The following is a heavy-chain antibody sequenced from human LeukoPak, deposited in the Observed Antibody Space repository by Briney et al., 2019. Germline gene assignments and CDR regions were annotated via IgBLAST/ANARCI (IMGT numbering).Heavy chain of an antibody. CDR1: GFTISSNY. V-gene: IGHV3-66*02. CDR3: ANPFGEAKGASDY. CDR2: LHSGGHT. Sequence: PGGSLRLSCAASGFTISSNYLSWVRQAPGKGLVWISALHSGGHTFYADSVRGRFTISRDISKNTLYLQMNSLRAEDTAVYYCANPFGEAKGASDYWGQGTLVTVSS. D-gene: IGHD3-10*01. J-gene: IGHJ4*02.